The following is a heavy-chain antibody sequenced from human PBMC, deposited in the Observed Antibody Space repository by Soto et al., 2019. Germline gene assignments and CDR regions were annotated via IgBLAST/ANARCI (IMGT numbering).Heavy chain of an antibody. V-gene: IGHV3-23*01. CDR3: AKGGGSYSYPETYYYYGMDV. J-gene: IGHJ6*02. CDR1: GFTFSSYA. CDR2: ISGSGGST. D-gene: IGHD1-26*01. Sequence: GGSLRLSCAASGFTFSSYAMSWVRQAPGKGLEWVSAISGSGGSTYYADSVKGRFTISRDNSKNTLYLQMNSLRAEDTAVYYCAKGGGSYSYPETYYYYGMDVWGQGTTVTVSS.